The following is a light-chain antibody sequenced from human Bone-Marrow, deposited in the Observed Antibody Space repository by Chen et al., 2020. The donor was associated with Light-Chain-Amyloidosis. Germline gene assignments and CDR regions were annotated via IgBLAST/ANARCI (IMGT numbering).Light chain of an antibody. CDR3: QSADSSGTYEVI. Sequence: SYELTQPPSVSVSPGQTARITCSGDDLPTKYAYWYQQKPGQAPVLVIHRDTERPSGISERFSGSSAGTTATLTISEVQAEDEAYYHCQSADSSGTYEVIFGGGTKLTVL. V-gene: IGLV3-25*03. CDR1: DLPTKY. J-gene: IGLJ2*01. CDR2: RDT.